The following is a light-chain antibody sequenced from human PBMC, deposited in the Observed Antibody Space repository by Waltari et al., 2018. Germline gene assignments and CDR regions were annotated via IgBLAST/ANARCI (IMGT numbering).Light chain of an antibody. CDR3: VAWDDSLSAVP. Sequence: QSVLTQPPSTSGTPGQRVTISCSGSNSNLGSNYVYWYQQVPGMAPKLLIYKNNQRPSGVPDRFSGSKSGTSASLAISALRSEDEADYYCVAWDDSLSAVPFGGGTKVTVL. CDR2: KNN. J-gene: IGLJ2*01. CDR1: NSNLGSNY. V-gene: IGLV1-47*01.